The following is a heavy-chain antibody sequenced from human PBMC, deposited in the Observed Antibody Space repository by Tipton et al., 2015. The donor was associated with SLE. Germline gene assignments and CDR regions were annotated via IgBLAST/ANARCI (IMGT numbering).Heavy chain of an antibody. J-gene: IGHJ4*02. CDR3: VTGLYFDY. V-gene: IGHV3-15*01. Sequence: SLRLSCAGSGFTFSNAWMNWVRQAPGKGLEWVGRIKSKADGETIDYPVPVKGRFTISRDDSKDTAYLQMNSLKTEDTAVYYYVTGLYFDYWGQGTPVTVSS. CDR2: IKSKADGETI. D-gene: IGHD3-22*01. CDR1: GFTFSNAW.